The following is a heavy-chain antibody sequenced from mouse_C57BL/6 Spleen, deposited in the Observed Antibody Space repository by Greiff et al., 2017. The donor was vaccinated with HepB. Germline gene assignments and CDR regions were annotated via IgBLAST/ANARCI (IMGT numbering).Heavy chain of an antibody. CDR2: INPSTGGT. V-gene: IGHV1-42*01. D-gene: IGHD1-1*01. J-gene: IGHJ3*01. CDR3: ARWLSTTVVEGFAY. Sequence: EVQLQQSGPELVKPGASVKISCKASGYSFTGYYMNWVKQSPEKSLEWIGEINPSTGGTTYNQKFKAKATLTVDKSSSTAYMQLKSLTSEYSAVYYCARWLSTTVVEGFAYWGQGTLVTVSA. CDR1: GYSFTGYY.